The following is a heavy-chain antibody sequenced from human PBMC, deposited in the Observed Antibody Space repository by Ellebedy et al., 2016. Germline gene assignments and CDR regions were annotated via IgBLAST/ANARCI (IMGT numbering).Heavy chain of an antibody. Sequence: SETLSLTXTVSGGSISSSSYYWGWIRQPPGKGLEWIGSIYYSGSTYYNPSLKSRVTISVDTSKNQFSLKLSSVTAADTAVYYCARLGMGYAPRDYYGSGRMYYFDYWGQGTLVTVSS. V-gene: IGHV4-39*01. CDR3: ARLGMGYAPRDYYGSGRMYYFDY. J-gene: IGHJ4*02. CDR2: IYYSGST. CDR1: GGSISSSSYY. D-gene: IGHD3-10*01.